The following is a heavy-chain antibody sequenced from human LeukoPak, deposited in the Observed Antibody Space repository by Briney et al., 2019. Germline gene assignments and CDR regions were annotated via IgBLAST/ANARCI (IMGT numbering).Heavy chain of an antibody. CDR1: GFTFSSNG. CDR3: AKYQAAAESILDY. V-gene: IGHV3-23*01. D-gene: IGHD6-25*01. Sequence: PGGSLRLSCAASGFTFSSNGMAWVRQAPGKGLEWVSSISGGKDITYYADSVKGRFTISRDNFQNTLYLQMNSLRADDTAVYYCAKYQAAAESILDYWGQGSLVTVS. J-gene: IGHJ4*02. CDR2: ISGGKDIT.